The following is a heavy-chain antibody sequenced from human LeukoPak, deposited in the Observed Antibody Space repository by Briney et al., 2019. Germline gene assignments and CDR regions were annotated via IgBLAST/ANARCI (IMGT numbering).Heavy chain of an antibody. V-gene: IGHV1-2*02. J-gene: IGHJ4*02. CDR3: ARRTVWIYYDSSGYYSGGPYYFDY. CDR2: INPNSGGT. CDR1: GYTFTGYY. D-gene: IGHD3-22*01. Sequence: AAVKDSCKASGYTFTGYYMHWVRQAPGQGLEWMGWINPNSGGTNYAQKFQGRVTMTRETSISTAYMELSRLRSDDTAVYYCARRTVWIYYDSSGYYSGGPYYFDYWGQGTLVTVSS.